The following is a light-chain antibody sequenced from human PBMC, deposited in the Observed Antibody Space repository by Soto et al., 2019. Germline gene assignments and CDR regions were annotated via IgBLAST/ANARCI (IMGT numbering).Light chain of an antibody. Sequence: EIVLTQSPGTLSLSPGERATLSCRAGQSVNSNYLAWYQQRPGQAPRLLIYAASNRVTGIPERFSGSGTGTDVTLTISRLEPDGFAVYYCQQYGSSVRTFGQGTKVELK. CDR1: QSVNSNY. CDR2: AAS. CDR3: QQYGSSVRT. J-gene: IGKJ1*01. V-gene: IGKV3-20*01.